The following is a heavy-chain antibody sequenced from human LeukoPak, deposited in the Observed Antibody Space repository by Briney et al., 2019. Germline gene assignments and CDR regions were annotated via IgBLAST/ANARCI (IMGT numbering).Heavy chain of an antibody. CDR2: IYYSGST. CDR3: ARGYDILTGYYFFDY. D-gene: IGHD3-9*01. J-gene: IGHJ4*02. Sequence: SETLSLTCTVSGYSISSGYYWGWIRQPPGKGLEWIGYIYYSGSTNYNPSLKSRVTISVDTSKNQFSLKLSSVTAADTAVYYCARGYDILTGYYFFDYWGQGTLVTVSS. V-gene: IGHV4-61*01. CDR1: GYSISSGYY.